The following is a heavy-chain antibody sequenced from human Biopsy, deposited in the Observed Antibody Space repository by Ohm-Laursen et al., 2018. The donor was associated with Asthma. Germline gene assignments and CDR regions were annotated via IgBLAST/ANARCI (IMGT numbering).Heavy chain of an antibody. CDR3: ARAGALIVGATMGY. CDR1: GYTFTSYG. Sequence: SVKVSCKASGYTFTSYGISWVRQAPGQGLERMGWISAYNGNTSYAQKFQGRVTMTRDTSTSTVYMELSSLRSEDTAVYYCARAGALIVGATMGYWGQGTLVTVS. CDR2: ISAYNGNT. J-gene: IGHJ4*02. D-gene: IGHD1-26*01. V-gene: IGHV1-18*04.